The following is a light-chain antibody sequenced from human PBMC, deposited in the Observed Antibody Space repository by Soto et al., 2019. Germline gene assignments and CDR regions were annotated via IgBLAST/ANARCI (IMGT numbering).Light chain of an antibody. V-gene: IGKV3-11*01. CDR3: QQRSSSIT. J-gene: IGKJ5*01. Sequence: EIVLTQSPATLSLSPGERATLSCRASQSVNSYVAWYQQKPGQAPRLLIYDASNRATGIPARFSGSGFGTDFTFTISGLEPEDFVVYYCQQRSSSITFGQGTRLEIK. CDR2: DAS. CDR1: QSVNSY.